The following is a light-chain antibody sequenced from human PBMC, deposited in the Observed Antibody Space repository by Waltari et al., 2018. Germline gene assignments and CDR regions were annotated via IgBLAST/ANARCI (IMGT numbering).Light chain of an antibody. Sequence: QSVLTQPPSVSGTPGQRVSISCSGSSPNLGSKSVPWYQQVPGTAPKLLIYSNNQRPSGVPDRFSGSKSGTSASLAISGLQSEDEADYYCATWDDSLNGLFGGGTKLTVL. CDR2: SNN. CDR1: SPNLGSKS. CDR3: ATWDDSLNGL. J-gene: IGLJ2*01. V-gene: IGLV1-44*01.